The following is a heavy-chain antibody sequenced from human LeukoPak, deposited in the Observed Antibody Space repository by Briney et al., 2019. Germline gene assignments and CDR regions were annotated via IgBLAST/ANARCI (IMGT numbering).Heavy chain of an antibody. CDR3: AGRRNLEYSSSYDFDY. D-gene: IGHD6-6*01. CDR1: GFTFTIFS. V-gene: IGHV3-21*06. Sequence: GGSMRLSCAVSGFTFTIFSMNWVRQAPGKGLGWVSSIISSSRYIYYAHSVTGRFTIPRDHAQHPPYLQVTSLRVQHTGVYYCAGRRNLEYSSSYDFDYWGEGALVTVSS. J-gene: IGHJ4*02. CDR2: IISSSRYI.